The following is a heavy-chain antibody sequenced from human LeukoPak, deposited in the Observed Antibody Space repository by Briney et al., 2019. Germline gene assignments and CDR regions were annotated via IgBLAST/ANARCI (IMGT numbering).Heavy chain of an antibody. CDR2: VSGGDNST. CDR3: AKWGDYDIWTRYYDSDY. J-gene: IGHJ4*02. Sequence: AASLRLSCAAYGFTFSNYHMSWVRQAPGKGLEWVSDVSGGDNSTYYADPVKGRFTIARDNSKNTLYLQMHSLRAEDTAVYYCAKWGDYDIWTRYYDSDYWGQRTLVTVSS. D-gene: IGHD3-9*01. CDR1: GFTFSNYH. V-gene: IGHV3-23*01.